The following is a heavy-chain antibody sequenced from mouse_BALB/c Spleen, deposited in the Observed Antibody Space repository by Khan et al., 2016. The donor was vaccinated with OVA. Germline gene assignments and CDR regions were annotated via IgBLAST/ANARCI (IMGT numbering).Heavy chain of an antibody. Sequence: EVELVESGGDLVKPGGSLKLSCAASGFTFSTYGMSWVRQTPDKRLEWVATVSTGGGYTYYPDSVKGRFTISRDNAKNTLYLQMSGLKSEDTAIFYCTRLSYYYDSEGFAYWGRGTLVTVSA. J-gene: IGHJ3*01. V-gene: IGHV5-6*01. CDR2: VSTGGGYT. CDR1: GFTFSTYG. CDR3: TRLSYYYDSEGFAY. D-gene: IGHD1-1*01.